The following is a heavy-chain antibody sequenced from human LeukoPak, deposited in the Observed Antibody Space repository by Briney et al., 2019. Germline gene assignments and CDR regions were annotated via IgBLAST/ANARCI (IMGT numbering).Heavy chain of an antibody. Sequence: GGSLRLSCAASGFTFSSYGMHWVRQAPGKGLEWVAVISYDGSNKYYADSVKGRFTISRDNSKNTLYLQMNSLRAENTAVYYCAKDKGYCSSTSCTYYYYYYMDVWGKGTTVTVSS. CDR3: AKDKGYCSSTSCTYYYYYYMDV. V-gene: IGHV3-30*18. CDR2: ISYDGSNK. D-gene: IGHD2-2*01. CDR1: GFTFSSYG. J-gene: IGHJ6*03.